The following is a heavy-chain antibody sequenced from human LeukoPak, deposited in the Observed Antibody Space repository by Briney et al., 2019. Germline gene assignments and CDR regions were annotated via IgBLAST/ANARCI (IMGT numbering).Heavy chain of an antibody. CDR2: FNPSGGTT. CDR3: ARGDYYGSGTYYKKTVDY. D-gene: IGHD3-10*01. Sequence: ASVKVSCKASGDTFTNYYMHWVRQAPGQGLEWMGMFNPSGGTTRYEQKFQGRVTMTRDTSTSTVYMELSSLRSEDTAVYYCARGDYYGSGTYYKKTVDYWGQGTLVTVSS. CDR1: GDTFTNYY. J-gene: IGHJ4*02. V-gene: IGHV1-46*01.